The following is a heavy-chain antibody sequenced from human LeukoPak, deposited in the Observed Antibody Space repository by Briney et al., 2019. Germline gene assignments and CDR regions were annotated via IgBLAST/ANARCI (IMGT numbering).Heavy chain of an antibody. CDR3: ENLAYYNSSGYYYYFDY. CDR2: ISGSGGST. D-gene: IGHD3-22*01. CDR1: GFTFSSYA. J-gene: IGHJ4*02. Sequence: GGSLRLSCAASGFTFSSYAMSWVRQAPGKGLEWVSAISGSGGSTYYADSVKGGFTISRDTFKNTVYLQKNTLRAEDTAAYYSENLAYYNSSGYYYYFDYWGQGALVTVSS. V-gene: IGHV3-23*01.